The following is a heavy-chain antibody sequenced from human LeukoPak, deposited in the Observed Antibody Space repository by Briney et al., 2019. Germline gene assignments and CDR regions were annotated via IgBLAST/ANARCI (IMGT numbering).Heavy chain of an antibody. Sequence: GRSLRLSCAASGFTFCDYAMHWVRHAPGKGLEWVSFISWNSGSILYADSVKGRFSISRDNAKNSLYLQMNSLRAEDTAFYYCAKALRDTFYFYYMDVWGKGTTVTVSS. CDR2: ISWNSGSI. D-gene: IGHD5-18*01. CDR1: GFTFCDYA. V-gene: IGHV3-9*01. CDR3: AKALRDTFYFYYMDV. J-gene: IGHJ6*03.